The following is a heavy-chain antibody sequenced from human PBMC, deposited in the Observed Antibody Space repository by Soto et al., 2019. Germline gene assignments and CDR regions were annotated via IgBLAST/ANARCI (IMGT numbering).Heavy chain of an antibody. CDR2: ISSSGSTI. CDR1: GFTFSSYE. Sequence: GSLRLSCAASGFTFSSYEMNWVRQAPGKGLEWVSYISSSGSTIYYADSVKGRFTISRDNAKNSLYLQMNSLRAEDTAVYYCARCLPLLGMDVWGQGTTVTVSS. CDR3: ARCLPLLGMDV. J-gene: IGHJ6*02. V-gene: IGHV3-48*03.